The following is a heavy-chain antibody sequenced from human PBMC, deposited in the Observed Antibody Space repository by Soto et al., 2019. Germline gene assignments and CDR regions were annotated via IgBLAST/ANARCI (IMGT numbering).Heavy chain of an antibody. CDR3: VGGSKDSYPGCRIFDF. CDR2: ITDTGGDA. CDR1: GLTFGSRA. J-gene: IGHJ4*02. V-gene: IGHV3-23*01. Sequence: EVQLLESGGGLIQPGGSLRLSCVASGLTFGSRAMSWVLQSPGQGLELVSTITDTGGDAKYADSVRGRFAISRDKSKKMLDRQMSTLRSEASARLFCVGGSKDSYPGCRIFDFWGRGNLCTVSS. D-gene: IGHD3-16*01.